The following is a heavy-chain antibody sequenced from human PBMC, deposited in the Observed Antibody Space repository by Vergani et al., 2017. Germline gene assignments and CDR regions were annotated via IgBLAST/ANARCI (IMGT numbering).Heavy chain of an antibody. CDR1: GGSISSYY. Sequence: QVQLQESGPGLVKPSETLSLTCTVSGGSISSYYWSWIRQPPGKGLEWIGYIYYSGSTNYNPSLKSRVTISVDTSKNQFSLKLSSVTAADTAVYYCARDSIVGGYDYRPLLGVGNKYYYYYMDVWGKGTTVTVSS. V-gene: IGHV4-59*12. D-gene: IGHD5-12*01. CDR2: IYYSGST. CDR3: ARDSIVGGYDYRPLLGVGNKYYYYYMDV. J-gene: IGHJ6*03.